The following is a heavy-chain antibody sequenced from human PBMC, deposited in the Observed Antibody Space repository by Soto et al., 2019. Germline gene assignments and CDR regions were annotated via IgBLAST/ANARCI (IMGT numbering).Heavy chain of an antibody. J-gene: IGHJ4*02. CDR2: IIPIFGTA. CDR1: GGTFSSYT. CDR3: ARTPSGMIILDY. V-gene: IGHV1-69*13. D-gene: IGHD3-10*01. Sequence: ASVKVSCKASGGTFSSYTISWVRQAPGQGLEWMGGIIPIFGTANYAQKFQGRVTITADESTSTAYMELSSLRSEDTAVYYCARTPSGMIILDYWGQGTLVTVS.